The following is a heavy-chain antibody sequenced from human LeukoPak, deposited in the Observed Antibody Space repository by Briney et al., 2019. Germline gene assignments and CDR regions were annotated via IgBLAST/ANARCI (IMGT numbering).Heavy chain of an antibody. CDR1: GGSISSSSYY. Sequence: SETLSLTCTVSGGSISSSSYYWGWIRQPPGKGLEWIGSIYYSGSTNYNPSLKSRVTISVDTSKNQFSLKLSSVTAADTAVYYCARDGNLEGGPFDPWGQGTLVTVSS. J-gene: IGHJ5*02. V-gene: IGHV4-39*07. CDR3: ARDGNLEGGPFDP. D-gene: IGHD1-26*01. CDR2: IYYSGST.